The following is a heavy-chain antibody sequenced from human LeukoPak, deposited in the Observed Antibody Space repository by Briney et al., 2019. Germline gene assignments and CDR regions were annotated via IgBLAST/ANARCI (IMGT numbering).Heavy chain of an antibody. CDR3: ARAHPGDYGDSQFAY. CDR1: GFTFSSYS. V-gene: IGHV3-48*01. D-gene: IGHD4-17*01. Sequence: GGSLRLSCAASGFTFSSYSMNWGREAPGEGLGWGSYISSISSTIYYADPVKGRFTISRDHAKNSLSLQMNSLRAQDTAVYYFARAHPGDYGDSQFAYWGQRTLGTVSS. CDR2: ISSISSTI. J-gene: IGHJ4*02.